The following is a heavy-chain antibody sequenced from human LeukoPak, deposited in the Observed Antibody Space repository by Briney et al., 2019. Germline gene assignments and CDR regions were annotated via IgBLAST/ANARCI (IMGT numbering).Heavy chain of an antibody. CDR2: LSSGGTT. V-gene: IGHV3-66*01. D-gene: IGHD3-9*01. J-gene: IGHJ3*02. CDR3: ARDLETDISDSIDI. Sequence: GGSLRLSCAASGIIVSSDYMSWVRQAPGKGLEWVSVLSSGGTTDYADSVKGRFTISRDGSKNTLYLQMNSLRVEDTAVYYCARDLETDISDSIDIWGQGTVVTVSS. CDR1: GIIVSSDY.